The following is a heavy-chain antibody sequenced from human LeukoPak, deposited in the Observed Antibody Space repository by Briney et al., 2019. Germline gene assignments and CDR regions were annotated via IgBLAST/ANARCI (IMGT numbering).Heavy chain of an antibody. CDR1: GFTFTSHS. CDR3: ARESSESFDI. Sequence: PGGSLRLSCAASGFTFTSHSMNWVRQAPGKGLEWVSSIGSRSTSIYYADSVKGRFTISRDNAKNSLYLQMNSLRAEDMAVYYCARESSESFDIWGQGTVVTVSS. J-gene: IGHJ3*02. V-gene: IGHV3-21*01. CDR2: IGSRSTSI. D-gene: IGHD6-25*01.